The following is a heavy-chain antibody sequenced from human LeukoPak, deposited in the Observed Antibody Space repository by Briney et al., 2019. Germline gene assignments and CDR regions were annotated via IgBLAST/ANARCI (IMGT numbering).Heavy chain of an antibody. CDR2: ISDSGGST. CDR3: AKRGVVIRVILVGFHKEAYYFDS. J-gene: IGHJ4*02. V-gene: IGHV3-23*01. D-gene: IGHD3-22*01. Sequence: GGSLRLSCAVSGITLSNYGMSWVRQAPGKGLEWVAGISDSGGSTNYADSVEGRFTISRDNPKNTLYLQMNSLRAEDTAVYFCAKRGVVIRVILVGFHKEAYYFDSWGQGALVTVSS. CDR1: GITLSNYG.